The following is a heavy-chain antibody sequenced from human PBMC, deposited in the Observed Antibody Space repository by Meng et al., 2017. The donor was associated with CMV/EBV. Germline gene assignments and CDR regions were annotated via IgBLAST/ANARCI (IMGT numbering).Heavy chain of an antibody. Sequence: SVKVSCKASGGIFSSYAISWVRQAPGQGLEWMGGIIPIFGTANYAQKFQGRVMITTDESTSTAYMELNSLRSEDTAVYYCARGYYYDSSGRQDYYYYYGMDVWGQGTTVTVSS. J-gene: IGHJ6*02. CDR1: GGIFSSYA. D-gene: IGHD3-22*01. CDR3: ARGYYYDSSGRQDYYYYYGMDV. V-gene: IGHV1-69*05. CDR2: IIPIFGTA.